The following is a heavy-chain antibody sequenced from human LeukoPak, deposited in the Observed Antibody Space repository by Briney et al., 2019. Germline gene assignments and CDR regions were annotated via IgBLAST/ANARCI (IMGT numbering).Heavy chain of an antibody. CDR1: GFPFSSYS. CDR3: AREHFTYYYYMDA. CDR2: ISGSSSTM. Sequence: GGSLRLSCAASGFPFSSYSMYWVRQAPGKGLEWVSYISGSSSTMNYEDSLKGLFTISRDNAKNSLFLQMNSLGDDDTAVYYCAREHFTYYYYMDAWGKGTTVTVSS. V-gene: IGHV3-48*02. D-gene: IGHD3-3*02. J-gene: IGHJ6*03.